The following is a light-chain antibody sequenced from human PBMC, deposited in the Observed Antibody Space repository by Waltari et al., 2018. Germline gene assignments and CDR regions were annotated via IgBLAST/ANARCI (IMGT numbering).Light chain of an antibody. V-gene: IGKV1-39*01. CDR2: AAS. Sequence: DIQMTQSPSSLSASVGDRVTITCRASQSINGYLNWYQQKPGKAPKPLIYAASSLQSGVPSRFSGSGSGTDFTLTISSLQPEDFATYYCQQSYSTPFTFGPGTKVDIK. CDR1: QSINGY. J-gene: IGKJ3*01. CDR3: QQSYSTPFT.